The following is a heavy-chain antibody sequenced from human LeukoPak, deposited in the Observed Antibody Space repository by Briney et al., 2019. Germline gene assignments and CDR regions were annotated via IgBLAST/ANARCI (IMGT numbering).Heavy chain of an antibody. CDR3: ARDVGQLRYFDWLSY. CDR2: INQNSGGT. CDR1: GYTFTGYY. V-gene: IGHV1-2*02. D-gene: IGHD3-9*01. J-gene: IGHJ4*02. Sequence: AAVKVSCKASGYTFTGYYMHWVRQAPGQGLEWMGWINQNSGGTNYAQKFQGRVTMTRDTSISTAYMELSRLRSDDTAVYYCARDVGQLRYFDWLSYWGQGTLVTVSS.